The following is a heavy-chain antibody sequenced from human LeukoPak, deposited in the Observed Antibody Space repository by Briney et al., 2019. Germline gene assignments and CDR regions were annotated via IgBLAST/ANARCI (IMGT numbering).Heavy chain of an antibody. CDR1: GGSISSYY. D-gene: IGHD3-22*01. CDR3: ARLYYYDSTFGYYYYGMDV. Sequence: SETLSLTCTVSGGSISSYYWSWVRQPPGKGLEWIGYIYYSGSTNYNPSLKSRVTISVDTSKNQFSLKLSSVTAADTAVYYCARLYYYDSTFGYYYYGMDVWGQGTTVTVSS. J-gene: IGHJ6*02. V-gene: IGHV4-59*08. CDR2: IYYSGST.